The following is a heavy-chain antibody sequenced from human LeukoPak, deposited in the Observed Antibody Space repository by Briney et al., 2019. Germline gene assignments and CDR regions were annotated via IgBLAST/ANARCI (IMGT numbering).Heavy chain of an antibody. J-gene: IGHJ4*02. D-gene: IGHD1-26*01. CDR1: GFTFSSHA. V-gene: IGHV3-30-3*01. Sequence: GGSLRLSCVASGFTFSSHAMHWVRQAPGKGLEWVAVIAYDASNEYYADSVKGRFTISRDNSKNTLYLQMNSPRTEDTAMYYCVGEVGPRQMNYWGQGTLVTVSS. CDR2: IAYDASNE. CDR3: VGEVGPRQMNY.